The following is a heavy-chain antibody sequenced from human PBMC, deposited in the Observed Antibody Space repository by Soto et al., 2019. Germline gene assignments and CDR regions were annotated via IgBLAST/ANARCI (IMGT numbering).Heavy chain of an antibody. D-gene: IGHD1-26*01. CDR2: MRSRTDNYAL. J-gene: IGHJ6*02. CDR1: GFVLSGSA. V-gene: IGHV3-73*02. Sequence: EVQLVESGGGLVQPGGSLKLSRAASGFVLSGSAMDWVRQASWKGLEWVRGMRSRTDNYALAFAASVKGRFTISRGDSSNTAFLQMTSLKTEDTAVNYCRRLAEWEYYYGMDVWGQGTTVTVSS. CDR3: RRLAEWEYYYGMDV.